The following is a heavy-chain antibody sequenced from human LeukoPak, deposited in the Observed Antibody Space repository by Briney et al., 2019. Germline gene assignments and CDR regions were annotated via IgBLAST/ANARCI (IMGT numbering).Heavy chain of an antibody. D-gene: IGHD1-26*01. CDR1: GYTFTSYG. Sequence: GAPVKVSCKASGYTFTSYGISWVRQAPGRGLEWMGWISAYNGNTNYAQKLQGRVTMTTDTSTSTAYMELRSLRSDDTAVYYCARDPVGATTPIGLSWFDPWGQGTLVTVSS. CDR3: ARDPVGATTPIGLSWFDP. CDR2: ISAYNGNT. V-gene: IGHV1-18*01. J-gene: IGHJ5*02.